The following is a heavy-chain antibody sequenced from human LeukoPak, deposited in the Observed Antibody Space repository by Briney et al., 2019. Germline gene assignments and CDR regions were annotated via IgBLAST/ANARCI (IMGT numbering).Heavy chain of an antibody. CDR3: ARVRRITIFGVVPDHGSAFDI. D-gene: IGHD3-3*01. V-gene: IGHV3-33*01. CDR2: IWYDGSNK. Sequence: GRSLRLSCAASGFTFSSYGMHWVRQAPAKGLEWVAVIWYDGSNKYYADSVKGRFTISRDNSKNTLYLQMNSLRAEDTAVYYCARVRRITIFGVVPDHGSAFDIWGQGTMVTVSS. J-gene: IGHJ3*02. CDR1: GFTFSSYG.